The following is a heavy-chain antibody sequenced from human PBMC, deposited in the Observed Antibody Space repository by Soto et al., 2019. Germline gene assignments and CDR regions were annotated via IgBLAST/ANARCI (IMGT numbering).Heavy chain of an antibody. J-gene: IGHJ5*02. CDR3: AKGKGYSLLNWFDP. Sequence: PGVSLGLSFAASGFTFSSYSMSWVRQAPGKGLEWVSAISGSGGSTYYADSVKGRFTISRDNSKNTLYLQMNSLRAEDTAVYYCAKGKGYSLLNWFDPWGQGTLVTVSS. CDR1: GFTFSSYS. V-gene: IGHV3-23*01. D-gene: IGHD5-18*01. CDR2: ISGSGGST.